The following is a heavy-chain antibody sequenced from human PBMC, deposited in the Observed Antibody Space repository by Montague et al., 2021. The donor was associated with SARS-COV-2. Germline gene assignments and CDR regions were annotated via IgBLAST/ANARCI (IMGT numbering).Heavy chain of an antibody. Sequence: SLRLSCAASGFTFRSYWMHWFRQVPGRGPVWVSRIKPDGTSTNYAASVKGRFTISRDNAKNTLSLQMNNLRAEDTAVYYCVRPLWFGDSGYFFESWGQGTLVTVSS. CDR1: GFTFRSYW. V-gene: IGHV3-74*01. CDR3: VRPLWFGDSGYFFES. J-gene: IGHJ4*02. D-gene: IGHD3-10*01. CDR2: IKPDGTST.